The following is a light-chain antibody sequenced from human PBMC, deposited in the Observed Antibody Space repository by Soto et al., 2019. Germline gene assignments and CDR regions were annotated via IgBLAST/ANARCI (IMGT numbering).Light chain of an antibody. J-gene: IGKJ1*01. CDR1: QSISSW. Sequence: DIQITHSPSALAASVGDRGTITCRASQSISSWLAWYQQKPGKAPKLLIYDASSLESGVPSRFSGSGSGTEFTLTISSLQPDDFATYYCQKYNSYPRKFGQGNKGDIK. V-gene: IGKV1-5*01. CDR3: QKYNSYPRK. CDR2: DAS.